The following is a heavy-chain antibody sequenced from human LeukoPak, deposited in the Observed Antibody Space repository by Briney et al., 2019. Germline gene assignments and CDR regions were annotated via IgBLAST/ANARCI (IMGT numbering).Heavy chain of an antibody. Sequence: PGRSLRLSCTASGFTFNSYGMHWVRQAPGKGLEWVAFISYHGSDKYYADSVKGRFTISRDNSKNTLDLQMNNLRAEDTAMYYCAKVDYSSGWYGFFDPWGQGTLVTVSS. CDR3: AKVDYSSGWYGFFDP. D-gene: IGHD6-19*01. CDR2: ISYHGSDK. J-gene: IGHJ5*02. V-gene: IGHV3-30*18. CDR1: GFTFNSYG.